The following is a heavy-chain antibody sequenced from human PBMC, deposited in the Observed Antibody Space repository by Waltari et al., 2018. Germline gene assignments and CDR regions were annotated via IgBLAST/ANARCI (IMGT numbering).Heavy chain of an antibody. V-gene: IGHV1-3*04. CDR2: INTGNGIT. D-gene: IGHD6-25*01. CDR1: GYTFTTYP. Sequence: VQLVQSGAEAPQPGASVRVSCKASGYTFTTYPIHWVRQAPGQSLEWMGWINTGNGITKYSQNFQGRVSMTRDTSATTVYMDLRSRTFKVTAVYYCARDGGFYCRDVWGAVTPVAVS. CDR3: ARDGGFYCRDV. J-gene: IGHJ6*03.